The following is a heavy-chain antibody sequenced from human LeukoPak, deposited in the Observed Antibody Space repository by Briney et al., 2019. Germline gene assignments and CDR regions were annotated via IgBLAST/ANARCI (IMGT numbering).Heavy chain of an antibody. Sequence: GGSLRLSCAASGFTVITNDMTWVRQAPGKELEWVSALYSDGNTKYADSVQGRFTISRDNSKNTLYLEMNSLSPDDTAVYYCARGVEPLAANTLAYWGQGTLVTVTS. D-gene: IGHD1-14*01. J-gene: IGHJ4*02. CDR1: GFTVITND. V-gene: IGHV3-53*01. CDR2: LYSDGNT. CDR3: ARGVEPLAANTLAY.